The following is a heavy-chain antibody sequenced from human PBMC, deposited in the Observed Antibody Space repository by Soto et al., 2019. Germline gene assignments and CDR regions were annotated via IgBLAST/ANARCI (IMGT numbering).Heavy chain of an antibody. D-gene: IGHD1-26*01. V-gene: IGHV3-23*01. CDR2: ISDSGGNT. J-gene: IGHJ4*02. CDR3: ANRRWRESYYFYFDF. Sequence: EVQLLESGGGLVQPGGSLRLSCAASGFTFSSYAMSWVRQAPGKGLEWVSTISDSGGNTYYADSVKGRFTISRDNSKNTLYLQMNSLRAEDTAVYYCANRRWRESYYFYFDFWGQGTLVTVSS. CDR1: GFTFSSYA.